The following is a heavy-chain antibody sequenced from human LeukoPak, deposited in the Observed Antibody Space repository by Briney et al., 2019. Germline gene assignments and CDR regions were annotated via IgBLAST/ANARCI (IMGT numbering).Heavy chain of an antibody. Sequence: GGSLRLSCAASGFTFSSYAMSWVRQAPGKGLEWVSAISGSGGSTYYADSVKGRFTTSRDNSKNTLYLRMNSLRAEDTAVYYCANYGATFYYYYGMDVWGQGTTVTVSS. CDR1: GFTFSSYA. D-gene: IGHD1-26*01. CDR3: ANYGATFYYYYGMDV. CDR2: ISGSGGST. J-gene: IGHJ6*02. V-gene: IGHV3-23*01.